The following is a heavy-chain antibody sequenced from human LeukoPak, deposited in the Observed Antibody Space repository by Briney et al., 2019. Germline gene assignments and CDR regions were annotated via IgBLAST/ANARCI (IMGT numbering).Heavy chain of an antibody. Sequence: PGGSLRLSCEASGFSFTKTWMSWVRQAPGKGLEWVGRVKSKADDGTTDYAAPVQGRFTISRDDSKNTLSLQMNSLKTEDTAVYYCATDGGSGSYYGDDAFDMWGQGTMVTVSS. D-gene: IGHD3-10*01. J-gene: IGHJ3*02. CDR1: GFSFTKTW. CDR2: VKSKADDGTT. CDR3: ATDGGSGSYYGDDAFDM. V-gene: IGHV3-15*01.